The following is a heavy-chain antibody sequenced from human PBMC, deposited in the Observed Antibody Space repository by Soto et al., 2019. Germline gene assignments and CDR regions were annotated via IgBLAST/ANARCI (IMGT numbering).Heavy chain of an antibody. CDR3: ARVCGGDCYYGMDV. CDR2: ISYDGSNK. CDR1: GFTFSSYA. V-gene: IGHV3-30-3*01. J-gene: IGHJ6*02. Sequence: QVQLVESGGGVVQPGRSLRLSCAASGFTFSSYAMHWVRQAPGKGLEWVAVISYDGSNKYYADSVKGRFTISRDNSKNTLYVEMNSLRAEDTAVYYCARVCGGDCYYGMDVWGQGTTVTVSS. D-gene: IGHD2-21*01.